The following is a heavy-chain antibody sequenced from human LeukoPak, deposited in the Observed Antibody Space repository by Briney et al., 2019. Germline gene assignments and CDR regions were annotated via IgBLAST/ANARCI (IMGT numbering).Heavy chain of an antibody. CDR1: GGSISSYY. CDR2: IHTSGST. Sequence: SETLALTCTVSGGSISSYYWSWIRQPAGKGLEWIGRIHTSGSTNYNPSLKSRVTMSVDTSQNQFSLKLNSVTAADTAVYYCAREATYFYDSKADFDIWGQGTMVTVSS. D-gene: IGHD3-22*01. CDR3: AREATYFYDSKADFDI. V-gene: IGHV4-4*07. J-gene: IGHJ3*02.